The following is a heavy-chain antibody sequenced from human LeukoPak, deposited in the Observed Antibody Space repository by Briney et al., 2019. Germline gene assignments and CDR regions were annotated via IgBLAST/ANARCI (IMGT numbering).Heavy chain of an antibody. D-gene: IGHD3-9*01. CDR2: IDSGDST. V-gene: IGHV3-23*01. CDR3: AMGTSVRYFDWFDY. Sequence: GGTLRLSCAASGLTFSSYGMGWVRQAPGKGLEWVSAIDSGDSTYYADSVKGQFTTSRDNSKNMVYLQMNSLGAEDTAVYYCAMGTSVRYFDWFDYWGQGTLVTVSS. J-gene: IGHJ4*02. CDR1: GLTFSSYG.